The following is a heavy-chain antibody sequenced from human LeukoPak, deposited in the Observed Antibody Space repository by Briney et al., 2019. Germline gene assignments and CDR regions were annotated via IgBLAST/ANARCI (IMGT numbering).Heavy chain of an antibody. D-gene: IGHD3-22*01. V-gene: IGHV4-39*07. Sequence: SETLSLTCTVSGGSISSSSYYWGWIRQPPGKGLEWIGSIYYSGSTYYNPSLKSRVTISVDTSKNQFSLKLTSVTAADTAMYYCARIHESSSRGWFDPWGQGSLVTVSS. CDR1: GGSISSSSYY. CDR3: ARIHESSSRGWFDP. CDR2: IYYSGST. J-gene: IGHJ5*02.